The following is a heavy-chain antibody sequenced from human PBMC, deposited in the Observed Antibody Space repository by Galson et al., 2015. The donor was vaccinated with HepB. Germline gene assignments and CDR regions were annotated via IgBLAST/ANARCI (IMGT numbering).Heavy chain of an antibody. Sequence: VKVSCKASGYTFTGYYMHWVRQAPGQGLEWMGWINPNSGGTNYAQKFQGWVTMTRDTSISTAYMDLSRLRSDDTAVYYCARERDLLPGYYGMDVWGQGATVTVSS. CDR3: ARERDLLPGYYGMDV. CDR2: INPNSGGT. D-gene: IGHD2-21*01. J-gene: IGHJ6*02. V-gene: IGHV1-2*04. CDR1: GYTFTGYY.